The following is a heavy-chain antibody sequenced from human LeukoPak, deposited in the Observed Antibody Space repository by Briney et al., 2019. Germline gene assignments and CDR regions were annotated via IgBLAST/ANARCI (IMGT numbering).Heavy chain of an antibody. CDR3: ANRAGFDAFDI. CDR2: IYQSGNT. V-gene: IGHV4-30-2*01. D-gene: IGHD6-13*01. Sequence: SETLSFTCAVVGGSISSAGYSWTWIRQPPGEGLEWIGYIYQSGNTYYNPSLKSRVTISVDKSANQFSLSLNSVTAADTAVYYCANRAGFDAFDIWGQGTMVTVSS. J-gene: IGHJ3*02. CDR1: GGSISSAGYS.